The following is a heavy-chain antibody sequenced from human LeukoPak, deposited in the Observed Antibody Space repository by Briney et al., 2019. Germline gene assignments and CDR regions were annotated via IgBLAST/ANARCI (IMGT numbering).Heavy chain of an antibody. V-gene: IGHV3-21*01. D-gene: IGHD5-18*01. CDR3: ARTASRAFDI. Sequence: GGSLRLSCAASGFTFSSYSMNWVRQAPGKGLEWVSSISSSSSYIYYADSVKCRFTISSDNAKDSLDLQVNSLRAEDTAVYYCARTASRAFDIWGQGTMVTVSS. CDR2: ISSSSSYI. J-gene: IGHJ3*02. CDR1: GFTFSSYS.